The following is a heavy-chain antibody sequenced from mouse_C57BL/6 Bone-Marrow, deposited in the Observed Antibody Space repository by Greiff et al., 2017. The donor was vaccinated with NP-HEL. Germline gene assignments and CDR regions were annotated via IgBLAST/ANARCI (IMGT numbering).Heavy chain of an antibody. CDR2: IYPRSGNT. D-gene: IGHD2-1*01. J-gene: IGHJ2*01. CDR3: ARNPFYFPFDY. V-gene: IGHV1-81*01. CDR1: GYTFTSYG. Sequence: QVQLQQSGAELARPGASVKLSCKASGYTFTSYGISWVKQRTGQGLEWIGEIYPRSGNTYYNEKFKGKATLTADKSSSTAYMELRSLTSEDSAVSFCARNPFYFPFDYCGQGTTLAVSS.